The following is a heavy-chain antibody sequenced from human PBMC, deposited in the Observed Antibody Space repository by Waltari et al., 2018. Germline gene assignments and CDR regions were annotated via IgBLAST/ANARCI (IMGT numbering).Heavy chain of an antibody. V-gene: IGHV3-7*01. CDR3: ARGRVDFAY. CDR2: VKEDGSEK. Sequence: EVQLVESGGNLVQPGGSLRLSCAASGFAFSTFWMSWVSQAPGKGLGWVANVKEDGSEKYYVDSVKGRFTISRDNAKNSLYLQMNSLRAEDTAMYFCARGRVDFAYWGQGTLVTVSS. J-gene: IGHJ4*02. CDR1: GFAFSTFW.